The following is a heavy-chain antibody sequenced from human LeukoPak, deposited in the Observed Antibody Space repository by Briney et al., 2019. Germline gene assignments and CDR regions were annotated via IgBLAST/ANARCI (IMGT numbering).Heavy chain of an antibody. Sequence: PGGSLRLSCAASGFTFSSYSMNWVRQAPGKGREWVANIKQDGSEKYYVDSVKGRFTISRDNAKDSLYLQMNSLRAEDTAVYYCAREQGWVYYFDYWGQGTLVTVSS. CDR1: GFTFSSYS. CDR2: IKQDGSEK. D-gene: IGHD6-19*01. CDR3: AREQGWVYYFDY. J-gene: IGHJ4*02. V-gene: IGHV3-7*01.